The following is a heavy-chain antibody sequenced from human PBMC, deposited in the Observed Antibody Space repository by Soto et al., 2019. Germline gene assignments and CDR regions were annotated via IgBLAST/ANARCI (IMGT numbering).Heavy chain of an antibody. Sequence: QLQLVQSGTELKKPGSSVKVSCKASGGSFSTYSITWVRQAPGQGPEWMGRIISMLDITDYAQKFQGRVTITADKSTSTAYMELIRLTSEDTAVYYCAQDVGDLGQGTLVTVSS. CDR3: AQDVGD. D-gene: IGHD1-26*01. V-gene: IGHV1-69*04. CDR1: GGSFSTYS. J-gene: IGHJ1*01. CDR2: IISMLDIT.